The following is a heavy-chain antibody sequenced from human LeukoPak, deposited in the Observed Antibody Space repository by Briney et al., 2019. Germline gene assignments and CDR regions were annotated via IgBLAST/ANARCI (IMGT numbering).Heavy chain of an antibody. J-gene: IGHJ4*02. Sequence: SETLSLTCTVSGGSISSGSYYWSWIRQPAGKGLEWIGRIYTSGSTNYNPSLKSRVTILVDTSKNQFSLKLTSVTAADTAVYYCARDRSGCNDYWGQGTLVIVSS. CDR3: ARDRSGCNDY. CDR2: IYTSGST. CDR1: GGSISSGSYY. D-gene: IGHD3-10*01. V-gene: IGHV4-61*02.